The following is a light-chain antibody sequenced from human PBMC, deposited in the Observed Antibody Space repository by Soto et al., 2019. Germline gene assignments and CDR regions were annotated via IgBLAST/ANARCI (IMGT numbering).Light chain of an antibody. CDR1: QSISTW. J-gene: IGKJ5*01. Sequence: DVQMTQAPSTLAASFGDRVTITCRASQSISTWLAWYQQKPGKAPKFLIYDVSNLESGVPSRFSGSGSGTEFTLTISSLQPDDFATYYCQHFKSLPITFGQGTRLEI. CDR3: QHFKSLPIT. V-gene: IGKV1-5*01. CDR2: DVS.